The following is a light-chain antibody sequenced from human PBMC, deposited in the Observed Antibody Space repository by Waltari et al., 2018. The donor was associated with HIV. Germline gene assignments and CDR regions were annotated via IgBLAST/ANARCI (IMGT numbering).Light chain of an antibody. CDR2: EVS. V-gene: IGLV2-23*02. Sequence: QSALTQPASVSGSPGQSITISCTGTSSYVGSYNTVPWYQQHPGKAPKLMIYEVSKRPSGVSNRFSGSKSGNTASLTISGLQAEDEADYYCCSYAGSSTPYVFGTGTKVTVL. CDR1: SSYVGSYNT. CDR3: CSYAGSSTPYV. J-gene: IGLJ1*01.